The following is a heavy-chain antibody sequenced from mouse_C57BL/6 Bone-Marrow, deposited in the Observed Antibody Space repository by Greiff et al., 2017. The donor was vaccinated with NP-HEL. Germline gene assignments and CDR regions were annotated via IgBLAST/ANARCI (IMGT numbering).Heavy chain of an antibody. D-gene: IGHD2-2*01. V-gene: IGHV1-64*01. CDR3: ARRAGYGYMDY. CDR1: GYTFTSYW. J-gene: IGHJ4*01. Sequence: QVQLQQSGAELVKPGASVKLSCKASGYTFTSYWMHWVKQRPGQGLEWIGMIHPNSGSTNYNEKFKSKATLTVDKSSSTAYMQLSSLTSEDSAVYYCARRAGYGYMDYWGQGTSVTVSS. CDR2: IHPNSGST.